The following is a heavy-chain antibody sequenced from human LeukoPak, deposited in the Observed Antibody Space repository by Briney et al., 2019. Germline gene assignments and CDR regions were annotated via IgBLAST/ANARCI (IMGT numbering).Heavy chain of an antibody. CDR3: AARKVRGVWFYLDY. Sequence: GGSLRLSCAASGFTVSAYAMAWVCQAPGKGLEWVSTIYDDNTYYADSVKGRFAISTDNSKNTLYLQMNSLRVEDTAVYFCAARKVRGVWFYLDYWGQGTLVTVSS. CDR2: IYDDNT. V-gene: IGHV3-23*01. J-gene: IGHJ4*02. D-gene: IGHD3-10*01. CDR1: GFTVSAYA.